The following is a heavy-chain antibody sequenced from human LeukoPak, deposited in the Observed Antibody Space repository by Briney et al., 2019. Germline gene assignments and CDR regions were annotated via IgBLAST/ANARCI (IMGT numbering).Heavy chain of an antibody. J-gene: IGHJ4*02. Sequence: PGGSLRLSCAASGFTFSGSAMHWVRQASGKGLEWVGRIRSKANSYATAYAASVKGRLTISRDDSKNTAYLQMNSLKTEDTAVYYCTRHSRYDSSGYYWAFFDYWGQGTLVTVSS. V-gene: IGHV3-73*01. CDR3: TRHSRYDSSGYYWAFFDY. CDR2: IRSKANSYAT. D-gene: IGHD3-22*01. CDR1: GFTFSGSA.